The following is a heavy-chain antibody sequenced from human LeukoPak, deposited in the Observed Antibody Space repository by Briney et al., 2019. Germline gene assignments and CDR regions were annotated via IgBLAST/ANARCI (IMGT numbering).Heavy chain of an antibody. CDR2: ISGSGGVT. D-gene: IGHD3-10*01. V-gene: IGHV3-23*01. Sequence: GGSLRLSCAASGFTFSSYAMSWVRQAPGKGLEWVSAISGSGGVTYYADSVKGRFTISRDNPKNTLYLQMNSLRAEDTATYYCAKEWDGSGTRLGWFDPWGQGTLVTVSS. J-gene: IGHJ5*02. CDR1: GFTFSSYA. CDR3: AKEWDGSGTRLGWFDP.